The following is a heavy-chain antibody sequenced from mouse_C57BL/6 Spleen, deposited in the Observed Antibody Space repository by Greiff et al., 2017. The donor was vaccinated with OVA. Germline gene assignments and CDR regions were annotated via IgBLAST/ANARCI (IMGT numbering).Heavy chain of an antibody. CDR2: INPSNGGT. CDR3: AVITTVVGDFDV. D-gene: IGHD1-1*01. Sequence: QVQLQQPGTELVKPGASVKLSCKASGFTFTSYWMHWVKQRPGQGLEWIGNINPSNGGTNYNEKFKSKATLTVDKSSSTPYLQLSSLTSEDSAVYYCAVITTVVGDFDVWGTGTTVTVSS. V-gene: IGHV1-53*01. J-gene: IGHJ1*03. CDR1: GFTFTSYW.